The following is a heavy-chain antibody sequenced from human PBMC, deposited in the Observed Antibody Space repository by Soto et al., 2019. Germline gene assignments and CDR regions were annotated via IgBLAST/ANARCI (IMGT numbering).Heavy chain of an antibody. CDR3: ARIFGVAPFDI. Sequence: GPTLVNPTHTLTLTCTFSGFSLSTSGECVGLIRQPPGKALEWLALIYWNDDKRYSPSLKSRLTITKDTSKNQVVLTMTNMDPVDTATYYCARIFGVAPFDIWGQGTMVTVSS. CDR1: GFSLSTSGEC. D-gene: IGHD3-3*01. J-gene: IGHJ3*02. V-gene: IGHV2-5*01. CDR2: IYWNDDK.